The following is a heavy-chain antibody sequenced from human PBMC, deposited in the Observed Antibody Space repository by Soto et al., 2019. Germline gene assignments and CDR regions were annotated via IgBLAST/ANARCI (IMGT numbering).Heavy chain of an antibody. V-gene: IGHV1-8*01. CDR2: MNPNSGNT. D-gene: IGHD1-7*01. CDR3: ARLTGTTLELDP. Sequence: ASVKVSCKASGYTFTRYDINWVRQATGQGLEWMGWMNPNSGNTGYAQKFQGRVTMTRNTSISTAYMELSSLRSEDTAVYYCARLTGTTLELDPWGQGTLVTVSS. CDR1: GYTFTRYD. J-gene: IGHJ5*02.